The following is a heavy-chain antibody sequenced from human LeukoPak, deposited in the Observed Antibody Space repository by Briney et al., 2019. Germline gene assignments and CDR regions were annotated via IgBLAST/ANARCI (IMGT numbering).Heavy chain of an antibody. V-gene: IGHV3-30*03. J-gene: IGHJ4*02. CDR1: GFIFRNYG. CDR3: ARDLGFGAPDDY. Sequence: GTSLRLSCAASGFIFRNYGFHWVRQAPGRGPEWVAGVTSDGRTEVYVDSVKGRFTLSRDNSKNAVYLQMNWLRSEDTGVYYCARDLGFGAPDDYWDQGTLVTVSS. D-gene: IGHD3-10*01. CDR2: VTSDGRTE.